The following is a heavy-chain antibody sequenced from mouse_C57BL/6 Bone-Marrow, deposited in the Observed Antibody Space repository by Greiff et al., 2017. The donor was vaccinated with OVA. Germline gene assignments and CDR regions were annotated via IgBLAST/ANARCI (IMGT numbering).Heavy chain of an antibody. CDR1: GYSFTGYY. Sequence: EVQLQQSGPELVKPGASVKISCKASGYSFTGYYMNWVKQSPEKSLEWIGEINPSTGGTTYNQKFKAKATLTVDKSSSTAYMQLKSLTSEDSAVYYCAREVYYGSDYFDYWGQGTTLTVSS. CDR2: INPSTGGT. V-gene: IGHV1-42*01. J-gene: IGHJ2*01. D-gene: IGHD1-1*01. CDR3: AREVYYGSDYFDY.